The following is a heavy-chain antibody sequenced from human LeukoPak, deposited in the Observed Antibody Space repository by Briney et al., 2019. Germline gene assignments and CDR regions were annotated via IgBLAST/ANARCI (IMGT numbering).Heavy chain of an antibody. Sequence: SETLSLTCTVSGGSISSYYWSWIRQPPEEALEWIGYIYYSGSTNYNPSLKSRVTISVDTSKNQFSLKLSSVTAADTAVYYCARLSPNTALDYWGQGTLVTVSS. J-gene: IGHJ4*02. D-gene: IGHD5-18*01. V-gene: IGHV4-59*08. CDR1: GGSISSYY. CDR3: ARLSPNTALDY. CDR2: IYYSGST.